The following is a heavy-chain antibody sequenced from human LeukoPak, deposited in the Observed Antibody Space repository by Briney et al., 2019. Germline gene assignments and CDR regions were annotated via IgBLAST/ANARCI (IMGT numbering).Heavy chain of an antibody. D-gene: IGHD2-21*02. Sequence: SETLSLTCTVSGGSISSGNYYWGWIRQPPGKGPHWIGSIYYSGSTYFSPSLKSRVTISADTSKNRFSLKLSSVTAADTAVYYCARARAYCGGDCYWGLDYWGQGTLVTVSS. CDR2: IYYSGST. V-gene: IGHV4-39*07. CDR1: GGSISSGNYY. J-gene: IGHJ4*02. CDR3: ARARAYCGGDCYWGLDY.